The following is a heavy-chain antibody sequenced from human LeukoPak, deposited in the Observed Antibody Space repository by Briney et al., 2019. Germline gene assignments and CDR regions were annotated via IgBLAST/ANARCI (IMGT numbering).Heavy chain of an antibody. CDR1: GYTFTSYG. CDR2: ITAYNGNT. J-gene: IGHJ3*02. D-gene: IGHD3-22*01. Sequence: ASVKVSCKASGYTFTSYGISWVRQAPGQGREWMGWITAYNGNTNYAQKLQGRVTMTTDTSTSTAYMELRSLRSDDTAVYYCARGSVYYYDSSGYYYLWKDDAFDIWGQGTMVTVSS. CDR3: ARGSVYYYDSSGYYYLWKDDAFDI. V-gene: IGHV1-18*01.